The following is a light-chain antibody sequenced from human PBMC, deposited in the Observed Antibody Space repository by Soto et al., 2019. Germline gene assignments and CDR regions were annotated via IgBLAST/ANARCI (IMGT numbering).Light chain of an antibody. CDR2: DAS. J-gene: IGKJ1*01. CDR1: QGISRW. CDR3: QQYKDDAWT. Sequence: DIHMTQSPSSVSASVGDRVTVTCRASQGISRWLAWCQQKPRIAPKLLVYDASTLEGGVPSRFSGSGSATEFILTISSLQPDDFATYYCQQYKDDAWTFGQGTRVEIK. V-gene: IGKV1-5*01.